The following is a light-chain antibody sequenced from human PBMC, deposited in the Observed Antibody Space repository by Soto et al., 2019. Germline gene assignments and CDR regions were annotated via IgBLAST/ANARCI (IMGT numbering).Light chain of an antibody. J-gene: IGLJ2*01. V-gene: IGLV1-40*01. Sequence: QSVLTQPPSVSGAPGQRVTISCTGSSSNIGAGYDVHWYRQLPGTAPKVLIYDNRNRPSGVPDRFSGSKSGTSASLAITGLQADDEADYYCHSYDVSLSGPVFGGGTKLTVL. CDR3: HSYDVSLSGPV. CDR2: DNR. CDR1: SSNIGAGYD.